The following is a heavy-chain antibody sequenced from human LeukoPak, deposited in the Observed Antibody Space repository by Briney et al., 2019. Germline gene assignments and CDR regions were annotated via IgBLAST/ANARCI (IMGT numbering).Heavy chain of an antibody. Sequence: GGSLRLSCAASGFTFSSYGMHWVRQAPGKGLEWVAVIWYDGSNKYYADSVKGRFTISRDNSKNTLYLQINSLRAEDTAVYYCAREGVVPAAMSFDYWGQGTLVTVSS. CDR3: AREGVVPAAMSFDY. J-gene: IGHJ4*02. D-gene: IGHD2-2*01. V-gene: IGHV3-33*01. CDR1: GFTFSSYG. CDR2: IWYDGSNK.